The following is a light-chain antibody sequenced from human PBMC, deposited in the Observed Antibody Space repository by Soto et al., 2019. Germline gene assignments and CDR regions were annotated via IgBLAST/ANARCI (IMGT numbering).Light chain of an antibody. CDR2: DAS. V-gene: IGKV1-39*01. CDR1: QTISTF. Sequence: DIQMTQSPSSLSASVGDRVTITCRSSQTISTFLHWFQQKPGKAPNLLIYDASSLQSGVPSRFSGSGSGTDFTLTISSXQPEDFGTYYCQQTYSTFVSFGGGTKVDIK. J-gene: IGKJ4*01. CDR3: QQTYSTFVS.